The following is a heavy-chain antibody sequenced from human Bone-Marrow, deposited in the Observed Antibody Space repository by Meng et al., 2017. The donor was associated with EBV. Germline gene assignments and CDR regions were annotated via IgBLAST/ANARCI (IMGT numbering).Heavy chain of an antibody. J-gene: IGHJ4*02. CDR2: IYYSGST. V-gene: IGHV4-61*01. D-gene: IGHD3-10*01. CDR1: GGSVSSGSYY. Sequence: QVRLQESGPGLVKPSETLSLTCTVSGGSVSSGSYYWSWIRQPPGKGLEWIGYIYYSGSTNYNPSLKSRVTISVDTSKNQFSLKLSSVTAADTAVYYCASESGRGYTPDYWGQGTLVTVSS. CDR3: ASESGRGYTPDY.